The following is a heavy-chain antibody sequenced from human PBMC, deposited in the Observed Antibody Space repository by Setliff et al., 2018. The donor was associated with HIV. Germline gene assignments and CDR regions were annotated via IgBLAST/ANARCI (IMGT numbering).Heavy chain of an antibody. J-gene: IGHJ3*02. CDR1: GGSISNGNYY. D-gene: IGHD5-12*01. Sequence: SETLSLTCTVSGGSISNGNYYWAWIRQSPGKGLEWIGSGVNSGRSYYNPSLESRVSMSVDTSTNQVSLQLSSVTAADTAVYYCARGKSGSYDAYDMWGQGTMVTVSS. CDR2: GVNSGRS. V-gene: IGHV4-39*07. CDR3: ARGKSGSYDAYDM.